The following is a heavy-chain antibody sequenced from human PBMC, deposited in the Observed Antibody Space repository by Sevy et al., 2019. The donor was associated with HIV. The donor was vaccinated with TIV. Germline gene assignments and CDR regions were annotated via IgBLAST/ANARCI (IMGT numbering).Heavy chain of an antibody. J-gene: IGHJ4*02. CDR1: GFTFSSYA. V-gene: IGHV3-23*01. Sequence: GGSLRLSCAASGFTFSSYAMGWVRQAPGKGLEWVSAISGSGGSTYYADSVKGRFTISRDNSKNTLYLQMNSLRAEDTAVYYCAKDLERITMVRGVIMGTFDYWGQGTLVTVSS. D-gene: IGHD3-10*01. CDR3: AKDLERITMVRGVIMGTFDY. CDR2: ISGSGGST.